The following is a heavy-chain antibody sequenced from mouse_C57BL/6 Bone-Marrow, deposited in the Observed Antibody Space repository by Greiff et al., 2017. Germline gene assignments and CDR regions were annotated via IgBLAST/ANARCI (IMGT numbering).Heavy chain of an antibody. CDR3: ARWGFAY. CDR2: ISNKANGSTT. CDR1: GFTFTDYY. V-gene: IGHV7-3*01. J-gene: IGHJ3*01. Sequence: EVQLVESGGGLVQPGGSLSLSCAASGFTFTDYYMSWVRQPPGKALEWLGFISNKANGSTTEYSASVKGRFTISRDNSHSILYLQMNALGAEDSATYCCARWGFAYWGQGTLVTVSA.